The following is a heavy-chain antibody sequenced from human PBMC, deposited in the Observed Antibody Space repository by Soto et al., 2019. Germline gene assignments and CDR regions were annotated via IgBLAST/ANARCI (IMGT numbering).Heavy chain of an antibody. CDR3: AKEGYCSSTSCYTGAFDI. CDR1: GFTFSSYA. V-gene: IGHV3-23*01. CDR2: ISGSGGST. J-gene: IGHJ3*02. D-gene: IGHD2-2*02. Sequence: PGGSLRLSCAASGFTFSSYAMSWVRQAPGKGLEWVSAISGSGGSTYYADSVKGRFTIPRDNSKNTLYLQMNSLGAEDTAVYYCAKEGYCSSTSCYTGAFDIWGQGTMVTVSS.